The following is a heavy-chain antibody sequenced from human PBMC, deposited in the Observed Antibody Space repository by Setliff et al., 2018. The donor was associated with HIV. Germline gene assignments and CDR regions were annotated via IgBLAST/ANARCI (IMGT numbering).Heavy chain of an antibody. Sequence: GGSLRLSCAASGFTFSSYSMNWVRQAPGKGLEWVANIKQRGSEKYYVDSVKGRFTISRDNSKNTLYLQMNSLRAEDTAVYYCAKDQSSAGYYFDSWGQGTLVTVS. CDR1: GFTFSSYS. J-gene: IGHJ4*02. CDR3: AKDQSSAGYYFDS. D-gene: IGHD6-25*01. CDR2: IKQRGSEK. V-gene: IGHV3-7*03.